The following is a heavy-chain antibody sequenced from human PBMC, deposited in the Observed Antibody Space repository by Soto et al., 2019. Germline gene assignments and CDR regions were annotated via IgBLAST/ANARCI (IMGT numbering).Heavy chain of an antibody. Sequence: EVQLVESGGGLIQPGGSLSLSCAASGFSFSSYHMNWVRQAPGKGLEWVSYISSSSTTIYYADSVKGRFTISRDNAKNSLYLQMNSLRDEDTAVYYCVSEANRDYGMDDWGQGTTVTVSS. CDR2: ISSSSTTI. CDR3: VSEANRDYGMDD. J-gene: IGHJ6*02. CDR1: GFSFSSYH. V-gene: IGHV3-48*02.